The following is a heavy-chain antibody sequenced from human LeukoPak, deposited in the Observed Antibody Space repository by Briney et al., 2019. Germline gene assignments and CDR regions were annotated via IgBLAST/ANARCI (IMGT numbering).Heavy chain of an antibody. J-gene: IGHJ6*03. D-gene: IGHD4-11*01. CDR2: IYYSGST. CDR3: ARHVSDSNFYYYYYMDV. Sequence: SETLSLTCTISGGSVSSSSYYWGWIRQPPGKGLEWIGSIYYSGSTYYNPSLKSRVTISVDMSKNQFSLKLSSVTAADTAVYYCARHVSDSNFYYYYYMDVWGKGTTVTV. CDR1: GGSVSSSSYY. V-gene: IGHV4-39*01.